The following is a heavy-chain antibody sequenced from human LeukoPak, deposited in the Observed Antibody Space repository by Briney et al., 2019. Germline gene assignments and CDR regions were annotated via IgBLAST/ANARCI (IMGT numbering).Heavy chain of an antibody. D-gene: IGHD3-22*01. J-gene: IGHJ4*02. CDR2: IYTSGST. Sequence: SETLSLTCTVSGGSISSYYWSWIRQPAGKGLEWIGRIYTSGSTYYNPSLKSRVTISVDTSKNQFSLKLSSVTAADTAVYYCARHMMDSSGYSPLDYWGQGTLVTVSS. CDR3: ARHMMDSSGYSPLDY. V-gene: IGHV4-4*07. CDR1: GGSISSYY.